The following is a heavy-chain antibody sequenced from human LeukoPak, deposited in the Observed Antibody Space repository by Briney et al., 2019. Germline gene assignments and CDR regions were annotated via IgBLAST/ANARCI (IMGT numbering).Heavy chain of an antibody. CDR3: ARDSRVVVRERENAFDI. CDR1: GYTFTSYA. V-gene: IGHV1-3*01. D-gene: IGHD3-22*01. Sequence: ASVKVSCKASGYTFTSYAMHWVRQAPGQRLEWMGWINAGNGNTKYSQKFQGRVTITRDTSASTAYMELSSLRSEDTAVYYCARDSRVVVRERENAFDIWDQGTMVTVSS. J-gene: IGHJ3*02. CDR2: INAGNGNT.